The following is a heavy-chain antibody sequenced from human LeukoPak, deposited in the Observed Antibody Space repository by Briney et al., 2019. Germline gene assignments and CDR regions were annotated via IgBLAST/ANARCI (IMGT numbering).Heavy chain of an antibody. CDR2: ISGYNGKT. J-gene: IGHJ4*02. CDR1: GYPFTSFG. Sequence: ASVKVSCKASGYPFTSFGISWVRQAPGQGLEGMGWISGYNGKTNYAQNLQGRVTMTTDTSTSTAYVELGSLRSDDMAVYYCARDRVYDYSNPRGFDYWGQGTLVTVSS. V-gene: IGHV1-18*03. D-gene: IGHD4-11*01. CDR3: ARDRVYDYSNPRGFDY.